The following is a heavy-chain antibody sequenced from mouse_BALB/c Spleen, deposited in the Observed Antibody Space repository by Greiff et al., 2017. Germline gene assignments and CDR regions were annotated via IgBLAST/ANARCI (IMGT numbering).Heavy chain of an antibody. CDR2: INPSTGYT. J-gene: IGHJ3*01. D-gene: IGHD2-4*01. V-gene: IGHV1-7*01. CDR3: ARYHDYDEFAY. Sequence: QVQLKESGAELAKPGASVKMSCKASGYTFTSYWMHLVKQRPGQGLEWIGYINPSTGYTEYNQKFKDKATLTADKSSSTAYMQLSSLTSEDSAVYYCARYHDYDEFAYWGQGTLVTVSA. CDR1: GYTFTSYW.